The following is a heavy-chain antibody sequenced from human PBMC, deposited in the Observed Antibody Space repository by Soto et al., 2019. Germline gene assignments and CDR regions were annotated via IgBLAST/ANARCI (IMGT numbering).Heavy chain of an antibody. D-gene: IGHD3-22*01. J-gene: IGHJ4*02. CDR1: GYTLTELS. CDR3: ETVPNYYYETGY. Sequence: ASVKVSCKVSGYTLTELSMHWVRQAPGKGLEWMGGFDPEDGETIYAQKFQGRVTMTEDTSTDTAYMELSSLRSEDTAVYYCETVPNYYYETGYWGQGTLVTVSS. V-gene: IGHV1-24*01. CDR2: FDPEDGET.